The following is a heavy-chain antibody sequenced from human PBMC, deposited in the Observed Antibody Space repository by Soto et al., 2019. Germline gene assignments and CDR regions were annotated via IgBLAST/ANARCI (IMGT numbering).Heavy chain of an antibody. J-gene: IGHJ4*02. CDR3: ARDWCSGGSCYFDY. V-gene: IGHV3-7*03. CDR2: IKQDGSEK. Sequence: PGGSLRLSCAASGFTFSSYWMSWVRQAPGKGLEWVANIKQDGSEKYYVDSVKGRLTISRDNAKNSLYLQMNSLRAEDTAVYYCARDWCSGGSCYFDYWGQGTLVTVSS. CDR1: GFTFSSYW. D-gene: IGHD2-15*01.